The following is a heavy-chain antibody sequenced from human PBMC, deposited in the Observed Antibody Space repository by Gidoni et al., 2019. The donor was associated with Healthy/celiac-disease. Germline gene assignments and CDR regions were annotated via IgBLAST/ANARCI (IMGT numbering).Heavy chain of an antibody. CDR3: ARPQRWIQFVPFDY. J-gene: IGHJ4*02. Sequence: QVQLVQSGAEVKKTGASLKVSCKAPGYTFTGYYMHWVRQAPGQGLEWMGWINPNSGGTNYAQKFQGRVTMTRDTSISTAYMELSRLRSDDTAVYYCARPQRWIQFVPFDYWGQGTLVTVSS. CDR2: INPNSGGT. CDR1: GYTFTGYY. V-gene: IGHV1-2*02. D-gene: IGHD5-18*01.